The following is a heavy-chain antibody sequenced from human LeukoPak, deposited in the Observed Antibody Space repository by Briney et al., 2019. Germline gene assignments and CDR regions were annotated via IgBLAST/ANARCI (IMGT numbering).Heavy chain of an antibody. CDR3: TTIFLPDSSGYYYVDRYFDY. CDR1: GFTFSNAW. V-gene: IGHV3-15*01. Sequence: GGSLRLSCAASGFTFSNAWMSWVRQAPGKGLEWVGRIKSKTDGGTTDYAAPVKGRFTISRDDSKNTLYLQMNSLKTEDTAVYYCTTIFLPDSSGYYYVDRYFDYWGQGTLVTVSS. D-gene: IGHD3-22*01. J-gene: IGHJ4*02. CDR2: IKSKTDGGTT.